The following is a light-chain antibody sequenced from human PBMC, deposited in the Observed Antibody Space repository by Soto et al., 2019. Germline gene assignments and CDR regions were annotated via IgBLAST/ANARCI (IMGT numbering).Light chain of an antibody. J-gene: IGLJ1*01. CDR3: QAWDSSRYV. Sequence: YDLTQPPSVSVSPGQTASITCSGDKLGDKYACWYQQKPGQSPVLVIYQDSKRPSGIPERFSGSNSGNTATLTISGTQAMDEADYYCQAWDSSRYVFGTGTKVT. CDR2: QDS. V-gene: IGLV3-1*01. CDR1: KLGDKY.